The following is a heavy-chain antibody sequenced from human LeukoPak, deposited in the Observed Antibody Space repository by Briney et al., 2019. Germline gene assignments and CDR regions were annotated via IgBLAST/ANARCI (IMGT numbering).Heavy chain of an antibody. CDR1: GGSISSGGYY. V-gene: IGHV4-31*03. Sequence: SETLSLTCTVSGGSISSGGYYWSWIRQHPGKGLEWIGYIYYSGSTYYNPSLKSRVTISVDTSKNQFSLKLSSVTAADTAVYYCARDLKGVSLYYYGMDVWGQGTTVTVSS. CDR2: IYYSGST. J-gene: IGHJ6*02. CDR3: ARDLKGVSLYYYGMDV. D-gene: IGHD3-10*01.